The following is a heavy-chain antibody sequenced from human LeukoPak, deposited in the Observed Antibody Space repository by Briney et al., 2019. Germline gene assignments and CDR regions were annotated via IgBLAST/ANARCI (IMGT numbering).Heavy chain of an antibody. Sequence: QTGGSLRLSCAASGFTFSSYAMSWVRQAPGKGLEWVSAISGSGGSTYYADSVKGRFTISRDNSKNTLYLQMNSLRAEDTAVYYCARDPRDGYNGYYFDYWGQGTLVTVSS. CDR1: GFTFSSYA. D-gene: IGHD5-24*01. CDR2: ISGSGGST. CDR3: ARDPRDGYNGYYFDY. J-gene: IGHJ4*02. V-gene: IGHV3-23*01.